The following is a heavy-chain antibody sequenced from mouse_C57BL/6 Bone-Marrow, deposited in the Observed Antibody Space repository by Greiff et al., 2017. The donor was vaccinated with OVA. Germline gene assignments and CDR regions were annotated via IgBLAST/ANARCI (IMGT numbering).Heavy chain of an antibody. Sequence: EVKLMESGGGLVQSGRSLRLSCATSGFTFSDFYMEWVRQAPGKGLEWIAARRNKANDYTKEYSASVKGRLIVARDTSKSILYLQMNALRAEDTAIYYCARDAYDGYYVWFAYWGQGTLVTVSA. CDR3: ARDAYDGYYVWFAY. CDR2: RRNKANDYTK. CDR1: GFTFSDFY. V-gene: IGHV7-1*01. J-gene: IGHJ3*01. D-gene: IGHD2-3*01.